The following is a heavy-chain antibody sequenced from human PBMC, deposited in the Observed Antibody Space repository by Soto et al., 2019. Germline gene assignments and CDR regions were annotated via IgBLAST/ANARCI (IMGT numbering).Heavy chain of an antibody. Sequence: QVQLQQWGAGLLKPSETLSLTCAVYGGSLSGYYWSWIRQPPGKGLEWIWEINHSGNTNYNPSLQSRVTISVDTSKNQLFLNLSSVTAADTAIYYCARVGIAYRSDFPSAFDLWGQGTLVTVSS. V-gene: IGHV4-34*01. J-gene: IGHJ3*01. CDR2: INHSGNT. D-gene: IGHD6-19*01. CDR1: GGSLSGYY. CDR3: ARVGIAYRSDFPSAFDL.